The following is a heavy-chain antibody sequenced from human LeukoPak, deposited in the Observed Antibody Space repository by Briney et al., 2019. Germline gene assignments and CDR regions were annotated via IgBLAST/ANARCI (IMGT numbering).Heavy chain of an antibody. V-gene: IGHV4-34*01. D-gene: IGHD6-13*01. Sequence: PSETLSLTCVVYGGSFSGYYWSWIRQPPGKGLEWVGEINHSGSTNYNPSLKSRVTISVDTSKNQFSLKLSSVTAADTAVYYCARGPGYSSSWYWSSWYFDLWGRGTLVTVSS. J-gene: IGHJ2*01. CDR1: GGSFSGYY. CDR2: INHSGST. CDR3: ARGPGYSSSWYWSSWYFDL.